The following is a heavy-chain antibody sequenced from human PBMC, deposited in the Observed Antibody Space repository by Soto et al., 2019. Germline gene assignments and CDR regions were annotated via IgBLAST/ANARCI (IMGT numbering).Heavy chain of an antibody. D-gene: IGHD3-9*01. CDR1: GYTFSSYY. CDR3: AREHDFLTGYSFDY. J-gene: IGHJ4*02. V-gene: IGHV1-46*01. Sequence: GASVKVSCKASGYTFSSYYMNWVRQAPGQGLEWLGIINPSGGYTTYAQRFLGRVTMTSDTSTSTVHMELGSLRSEDTAMYYCAREHDFLTGYSFDYWGQGTLVTVSS. CDR2: INPSGGYT.